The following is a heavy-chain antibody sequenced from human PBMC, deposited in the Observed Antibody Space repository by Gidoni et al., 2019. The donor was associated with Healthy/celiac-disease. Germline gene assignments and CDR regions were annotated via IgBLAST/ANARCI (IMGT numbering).Heavy chain of an antibody. Sequence: QVQLVQSGAEVKKPGSSVKVSCKASGGTFSSYAISWVRQAPGQGLEWMGGIIPIFGTANYAQKFQGRVTITADESTSTAYMELSSLRSEDTAVYYCAREAQYCSSTSCYFAGIDYWGQGTLVTVSS. CDR3: AREAQYCSSTSCYFAGIDY. J-gene: IGHJ4*02. D-gene: IGHD2-2*01. CDR2: IIPIFGTA. CDR1: GGTFSSYA. V-gene: IGHV1-69*01.